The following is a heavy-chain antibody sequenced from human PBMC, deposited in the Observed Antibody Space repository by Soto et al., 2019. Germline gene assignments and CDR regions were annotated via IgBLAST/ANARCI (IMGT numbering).Heavy chain of an antibody. CDR2: IGAYNGNT. CDR1: GYTFTSYG. CDR3: ARDAPRTSTSFDP. V-gene: IGHV1-18*04. D-gene: IGHD6-6*01. J-gene: IGHJ5*02. Sequence: VASVKVSCKASGYTFTSYGISWVRQAPGQGLEWMGWIGAYNGNTNYAQKLQGRVTMTTDTSTSTAYMELRSLRSDDTAVYYCARDAPRTSTSFDPWGQGTLVTVSS.